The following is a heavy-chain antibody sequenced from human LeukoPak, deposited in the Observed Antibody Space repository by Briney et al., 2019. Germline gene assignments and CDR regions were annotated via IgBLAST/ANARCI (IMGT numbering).Heavy chain of an antibody. CDR2: IRSKAISYAT. J-gene: IGHJ4*02. CDR3: SSILDGYNYAGKQY. Sequence: PGGSLKLSCAASGFTFSGSAMDWVRQASGKGLEWVGRIRSKAISYATAYDASVKGRFTISRDDSKNTAYLQMNSLKTEDTAVYYCSSILDGYNYAGKQYWGQGSLVTVSS. V-gene: IGHV3-73*01. CDR1: GFTFSGSA. D-gene: IGHD5-24*01.